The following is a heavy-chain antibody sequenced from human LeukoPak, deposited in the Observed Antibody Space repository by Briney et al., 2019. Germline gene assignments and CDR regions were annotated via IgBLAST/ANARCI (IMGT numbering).Heavy chain of an antibody. D-gene: IGHD4-23*01. CDR1: GGSISSSY. Sequence: TSETLSLTCTVSGGSISSSYWSWIRPPPGKGLEWIGYIYYTGSTNYNPSLKSRVTISVDTPKNQFSLKLSSVTAADTAVYYCARDYGGKFDYWGQGTLVTVSS. V-gene: IGHV4-59*01. J-gene: IGHJ4*02. CDR3: ARDYGGKFDY. CDR2: IYYTGST.